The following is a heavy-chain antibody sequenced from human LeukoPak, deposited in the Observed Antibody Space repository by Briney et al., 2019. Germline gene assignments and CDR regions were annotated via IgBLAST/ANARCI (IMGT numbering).Heavy chain of an antibody. CDR2: ISSGSTYI. Sequence: GGSLRLSCAASGFTFSNFAVSWVRQAPGKGLEWVSSISSGSTYIYYADSLKGRFTISRDNAKNSLYLQMNSLRAEDTAVYYCARYSSGWYLGYWGQGTLVTVSS. CDR3: ARYSSGWYLGY. D-gene: IGHD6-19*01. J-gene: IGHJ4*02. CDR1: GFTFSNFA. V-gene: IGHV3-21*01.